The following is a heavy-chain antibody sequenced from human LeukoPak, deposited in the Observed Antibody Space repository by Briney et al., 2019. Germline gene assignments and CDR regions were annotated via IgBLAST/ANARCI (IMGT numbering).Heavy chain of an antibody. CDR2: ISGSGGST. J-gene: IGHJ4*02. CDR3: AKDYDFWSGPSDY. D-gene: IGHD3-3*01. V-gene: IGHV3-23*01. Sequence: GGSLRLSCAASGFTFSNYAMSWVRQAPGKGLEWVSVISGSGGSTDYADSVKGRFTISRDNSKNTLYLQMNSLRAEDTAVYYCAKDYDFWSGPSDYWGQGTLVTVSS. CDR1: GFTFSNYA.